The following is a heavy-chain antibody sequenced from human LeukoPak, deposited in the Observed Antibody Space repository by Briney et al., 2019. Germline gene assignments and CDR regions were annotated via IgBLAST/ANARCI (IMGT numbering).Heavy chain of an antibody. J-gene: IGHJ4*02. CDR2: IGTYGTP. D-gene: IGHD1-14*01. Sequence: PGGSLRLSCAASGFTITSYPMRWVRQAPGKGLEWVSTIGTYGTPFYSNSVKGRFTISRDSPKNTLYLQMDSLRDDDTAVYYCAKESGYYYEYWAQGILVTVSS. V-gene: IGHV3-23*01. CDR1: GFTITSYP. CDR3: AKESGYYYEY.